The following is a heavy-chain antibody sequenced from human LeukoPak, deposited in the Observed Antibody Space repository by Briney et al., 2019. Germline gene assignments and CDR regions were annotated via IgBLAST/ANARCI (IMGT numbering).Heavy chain of an antibody. V-gene: IGHV3-23*01. J-gene: IGHJ4*02. CDR1: GFTFSNHA. Sequence: PGVSLRLSCAASGFTFSNHAMSWVRQAPGKGLEWVSALSGSGGSTYYADSVKGRFTISRDKSRNTLYLQMNSLRAEDTAVYYCAKDGVAGGYYDSSGYYYYYFDYWGQGTLVTVSS. CDR3: AKDGVAGGYYDSSGYYYYYFDY. CDR2: LSGSGGST. D-gene: IGHD3-22*01.